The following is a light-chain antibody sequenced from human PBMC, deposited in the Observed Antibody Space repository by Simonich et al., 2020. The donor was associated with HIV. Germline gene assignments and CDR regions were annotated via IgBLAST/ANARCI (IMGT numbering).Light chain of an antibody. V-gene: IGKV3-11*01. Sequence: EIVMTQSPATLSVSPGERATLSCRASHSVSSNLAWYQQKPGQAPRLLIYDASNRATGVPARFSGSGSGTDFTLTISSLEPEDFAVYYCQQRRNWPPITFGQGTRLEIK. CDR2: DAS. J-gene: IGKJ5*01. CDR1: HSVSSN. CDR3: QQRRNWPPIT.